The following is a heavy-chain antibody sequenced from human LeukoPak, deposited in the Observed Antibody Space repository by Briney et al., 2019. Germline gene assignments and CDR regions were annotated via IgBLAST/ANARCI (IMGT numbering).Heavy chain of an antibody. CDR3: ARDQVGGAVDY. Sequence: GRSLRLSCAASGFTFSTYAMHWVRQAPGKGLEWVAVISDSGTKKYYADSVKGRFTLSRDNSKNMLYLQMNSLRLEDTAVYYCARDQVGGAVDYWGQGTLVTVSS. CDR2: ISDSGTKK. V-gene: IGHV3-30-3*01. D-gene: IGHD6-13*01. CDR1: GFTFSTYA. J-gene: IGHJ4*02.